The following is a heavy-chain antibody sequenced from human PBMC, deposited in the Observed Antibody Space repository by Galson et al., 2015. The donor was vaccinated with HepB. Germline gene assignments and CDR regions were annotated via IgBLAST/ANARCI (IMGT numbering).Heavy chain of an antibody. V-gene: IGHV3-74*01. CDR1: GFPFSSYW. J-gene: IGHJ3*02. Sequence: SLRLSCAASGFPFSSYWMNWVRQAPGKGLVWVSRINSDGSSTTYADSVKGRFAISRDNAKNTLYLQMNSLRAEDTAVYYCARLRSGSYFGDAFDMWGQGTRVTVSS. CDR2: INSDGSST. CDR3: ARLRSGSYFGDAFDM. D-gene: IGHD3-10*01.